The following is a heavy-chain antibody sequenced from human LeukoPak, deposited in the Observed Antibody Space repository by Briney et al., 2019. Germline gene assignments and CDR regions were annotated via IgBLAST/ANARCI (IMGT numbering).Heavy chain of an antibody. D-gene: IGHD6-13*01. Sequence: GGSLRLSCAASGFTFSTYAMSWVRQAPGKGLEWVSAIRGSGDGTYYANSVKGRFTISRDNSKNTLYLQMNSLRAEDTAIYYCAKATPIAAAGYFDFWGQGTLVTVSS. CDR3: AKATPIAAAGYFDF. CDR1: GFTFSTYA. J-gene: IGHJ4*02. CDR2: IRGSGDGT. V-gene: IGHV3-23*01.